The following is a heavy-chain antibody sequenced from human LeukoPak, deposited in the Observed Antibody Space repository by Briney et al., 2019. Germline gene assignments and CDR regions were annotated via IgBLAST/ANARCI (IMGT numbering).Heavy chain of an antibody. CDR3: ARGRYCSGGSCKKNYYMDV. CDR2: INHSGST. CDR1: GGSFSGYY. D-gene: IGHD2-15*01. Sequence: SETLSLTRAVYGGSFSGYYWSWIRQPPGKGLEWIGEINHSGSTNYNPSLKSRVTISVDTSKNQFSLKLSSVTAADTAVYYCARGRYCSGGSCKKNYYMDVWGKGTTVTVSS. J-gene: IGHJ6*03. V-gene: IGHV4-34*01.